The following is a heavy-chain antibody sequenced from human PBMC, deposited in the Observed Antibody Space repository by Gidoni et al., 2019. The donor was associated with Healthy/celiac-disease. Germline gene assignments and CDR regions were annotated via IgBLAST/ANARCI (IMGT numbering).Heavy chain of an antibody. V-gene: IGHV4-31*03. CDR3: ARGNWNYGNFDY. CDR1: GCSISSGGYY. Sequence: QVQLQESGPGLVQPSQTLSLTCTVSGCSISSGGYYWSWSRQHPGKGLEWIGYIYYSGSTYYNPSLKSRVTISVDTSKNQFSRKLSSVTAADTAVYYCARGNWNYGNFDYWGQGTLVTVSS. CDR2: IYYSGST. D-gene: IGHD1-7*01. J-gene: IGHJ4*02.